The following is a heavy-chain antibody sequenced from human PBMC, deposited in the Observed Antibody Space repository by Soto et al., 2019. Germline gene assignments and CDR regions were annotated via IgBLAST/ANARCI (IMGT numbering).Heavy chain of an antibody. CDR1: GYTVSNYW. J-gene: IGHJ4*02. Sequence: GESLKISCQGSGYTVSNYWIGWVRQMPGKGLEWMGIIYPGDSDTRYSPSFQGQVTISADKSINTAYLQWSSLGASDTAMYYCVRQGGFGRMYYFDYWGQGTQVTVSS. CDR3: VRQGGFGRMYYFDY. D-gene: IGHD3-10*01. V-gene: IGHV5-51*01. CDR2: IYPGDSDT.